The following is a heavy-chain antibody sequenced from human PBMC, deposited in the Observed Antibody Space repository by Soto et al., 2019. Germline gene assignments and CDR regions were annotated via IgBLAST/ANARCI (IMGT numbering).Heavy chain of an antibody. D-gene: IGHD6-19*01. J-gene: IGHJ5*02. CDR3: ARPAVAGANWFDP. CDR1: GFTFSNYY. CDR2: ISTASRYI. Sequence: EVQLVESGGGLVKPGGSLRLYCVASGFTFSNYYMNWVRLAPGRGLEWVSSISTASRYIYYADSVQGRFTTSRDNAKNSVYLEMNSLRAEDTAVYYCARPAVAGANWFDPWGQGTLVTVSS. V-gene: IGHV3-21*02.